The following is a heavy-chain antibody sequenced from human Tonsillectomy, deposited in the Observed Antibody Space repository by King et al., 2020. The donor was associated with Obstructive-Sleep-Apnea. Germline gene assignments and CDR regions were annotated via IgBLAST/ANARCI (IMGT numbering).Heavy chain of an antibody. Sequence: QLQESGPGLVKPSETLSLTCTVSGGSISSSSYYWGWIRQPPGKGLEWIGSIYYSGSTYYNPSLKSRVTISVDTSKNQFSLKLSSVTAADTAVYYCARDGPIPVPPFSYYYGMDVWGQGTTVTVSS. CDR1: GGSISSSSYY. D-gene: IGHD2-2*01. J-gene: IGHJ6*02. CDR3: ARDGPIPVPPFSYYYGMDV. V-gene: IGHV4-39*07. CDR2: IYYSGST.